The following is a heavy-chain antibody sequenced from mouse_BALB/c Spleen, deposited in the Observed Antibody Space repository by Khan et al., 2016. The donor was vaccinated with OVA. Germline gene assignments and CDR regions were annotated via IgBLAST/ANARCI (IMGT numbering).Heavy chain of an antibody. V-gene: IGHV14-3*02. J-gene: IGHJ3*01. CDR2: IDPPNDDS. Sequence: VQLKESGAELVKPGASVKLSCSASGFNIKDTYIHWMKQRPEQGLEWIGRIDPPNDDSKYGPKFQAKATLTADTSSTTAYLQLRSLTSEDTAVHYCATLYGNPFASWAQGTLVSVSA. CDR3: ATLYGNPFAS. D-gene: IGHD2-1*01. CDR1: GFNIKDTY.